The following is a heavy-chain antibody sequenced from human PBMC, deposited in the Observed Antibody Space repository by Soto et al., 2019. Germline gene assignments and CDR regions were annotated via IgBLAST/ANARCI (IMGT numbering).Heavy chain of an antibody. V-gene: IGHV3-49*03. D-gene: IGHD6-6*01. CDR2: IRSKAYGGTT. J-gene: IGHJ6*02. Sequence: TGGSLRLSCTASGFTFGDYDMSWFRQAPGKGLEWVGFIRSKAYGGTTEYAASVKGRFTISRDDSKSIAYLQMNSLKTEDTAVYYCTRDMVRQAALAYYYGMDVWGQGTTVTVSS. CDR3: TRDMVRQAALAYYYGMDV. CDR1: GFTFGDYD.